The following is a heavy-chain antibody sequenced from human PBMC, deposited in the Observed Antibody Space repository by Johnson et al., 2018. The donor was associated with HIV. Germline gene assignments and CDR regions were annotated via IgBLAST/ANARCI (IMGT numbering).Heavy chain of an antibody. Sequence: VQLVESGGGVVRPGGSLRLSCAASGFTFDDYGMSWVRQAPGKGLEWVSGIYWNGGRTSYADSVKDRFTISRDNAKNSLYLQMNSLRAEDTALYYCVRGGLGYQNIHDALDIWGQGTMVTVSS. D-gene: IGHD2-2*01. J-gene: IGHJ3*02. CDR3: VRGGLGYQNIHDALDI. CDR1: GFTFDDYG. V-gene: IGHV3-20*04. CDR2: IYWNGGRT.